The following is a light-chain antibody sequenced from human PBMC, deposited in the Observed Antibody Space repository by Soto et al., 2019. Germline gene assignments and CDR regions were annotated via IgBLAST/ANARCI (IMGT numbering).Light chain of an antibody. CDR2: KAS. V-gene: IGKV1-5*03. Sequence: DLQMTQSPSTLSAYVGDRVTITCRASQSISSWLTWYQQKPGKAPNLLIYKASSLKSGVPSRFSGSESGTEFTLTISSLQSDDFATDYCQLYNSYPLTFGGGTKVEIK. CDR1: QSISSW. J-gene: IGKJ4*01. CDR3: QLYNSYPLT.